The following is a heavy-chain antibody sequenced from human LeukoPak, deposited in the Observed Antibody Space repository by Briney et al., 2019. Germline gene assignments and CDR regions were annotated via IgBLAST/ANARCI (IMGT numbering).Heavy chain of an antibody. CDR2: IYYSGST. D-gene: IGHD2-2*01. CDR3: ARIPVYCSSTSCSLEYYFDY. J-gene: IGHJ4*02. V-gene: IGHV4-59*01. Sequence: SETLSLTCAVYGGSFSGYYWSWIHQPPGKGLEWIGYIYYSGSTNYNPSLKSRVTISVDTSKNQFSLKLSSVTAADTAVYYCARIPVYCSSTSCSLEYYFDYWGQGTLVTVSS. CDR1: GGSFSGYY.